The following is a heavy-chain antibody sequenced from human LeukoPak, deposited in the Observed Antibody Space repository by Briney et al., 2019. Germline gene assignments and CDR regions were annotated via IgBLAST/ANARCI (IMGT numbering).Heavy chain of an antibody. J-gene: IGHJ4*02. CDR3: AKGDSSVDFDY. V-gene: IGHV3-23*01. CDR1: AFTFSIYA. D-gene: IGHD6-19*01. CDR2: ISGSGGST. Sequence: GRSLRPSWAASAFTFSIYAMSWVRQAPGKGLEWVSSISGSGGSTYYADSVKGRFTISRDNSQNTLYLQMNSLRAEDTAVYYCAKGDSSVDFDYWGQGTLVTVSS.